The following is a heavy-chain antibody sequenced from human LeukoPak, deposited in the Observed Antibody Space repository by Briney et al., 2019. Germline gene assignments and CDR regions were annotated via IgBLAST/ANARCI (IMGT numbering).Heavy chain of an antibody. V-gene: IGHV1-8*01. CDR2: MNPNSGNT. Sequence: ASVKVSCKASGYTFTSYDINWVRQATGQGLEWMGWMNPNSGNTGYAQKFQGRVTMTRNTSISTAYMELSSLRSEDTAVYYCARDPYGSGSLYKNYYYYYGMDVWGQGTTVTVSS. D-gene: IGHD3-10*01. CDR1: GYTFTSYD. J-gene: IGHJ6*02. CDR3: ARDPYGSGSLYKNYYYYYGMDV.